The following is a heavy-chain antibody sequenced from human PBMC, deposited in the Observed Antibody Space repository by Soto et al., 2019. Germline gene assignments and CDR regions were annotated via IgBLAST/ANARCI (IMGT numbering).Heavy chain of an antibody. D-gene: IGHD2-15*01. Sequence: QVQLKESGPGLVKPSQTLSLTCTVSGGSISSGGYYWSWIRQHPGKGLEWIGYIYYSGSTYYNPSLKSRVTISVDTSKNPFALKLGSLTAADTAVYYWASCSVVAARFAPWGQGTLVTVSS. CDR1: GGSISSGGYY. J-gene: IGHJ5*02. V-gene: IGHV4-31*03. CDR2: IYYSGST. CDR3: ASCSVVAARFAP.